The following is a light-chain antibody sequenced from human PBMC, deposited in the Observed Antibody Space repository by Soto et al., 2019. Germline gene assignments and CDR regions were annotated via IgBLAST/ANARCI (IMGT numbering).Light chain of an antibody. CDR1: QTISTY. CDR2: AVS. CDR3: QQYHSNPIT. V-gene: IGKV1-39*01. J-gene: IGKJ5*01. Sequence: GDRVTINWRTSQTISTYLNWYQHKPGEAPKLLIYAVSSLQSGVPDRFSGSGYGTDVNLTISSLQTEDVAVYYCQQYHSNPITFGQGTRLEIK.